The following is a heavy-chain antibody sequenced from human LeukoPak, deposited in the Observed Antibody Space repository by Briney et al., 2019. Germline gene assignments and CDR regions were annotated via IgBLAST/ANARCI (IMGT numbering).Heavy chain of an antibody. D-gene: IGHD2-21*02. J-gene: IGHJ4*02. CDR3: AKDLERHIVVVTASAVDY. Sequence: GGSLRLSCAVSGFTFSGYSMIWVRQVPGKGLEWVSEINRGGVNTYYPDSVRGRFTISRDNSKNTLYLQMNSLRAEDTAVYYCAKDLERHIVVVTASAVDYWGQGTLVTVSS. CDR2: INRGGVNT. CDR1: GFTFSGYS. V-gene: IGHV3-23*01.